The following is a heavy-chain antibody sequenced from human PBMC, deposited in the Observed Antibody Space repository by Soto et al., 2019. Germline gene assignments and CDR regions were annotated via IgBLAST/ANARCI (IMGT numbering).Heavy chain of an antibody. CDR1: GFTFSNAW. CDR2: IKSKTDGGTT. Sequence: GGSLRLSCAASGFTFSNAWMSWVRQAPGKGLEWVGRIKSKTDGGTTDYAAPVKGRFTISRDDSKNTLYLQMNSLKTEDTAVYYCTTERFWGGYYTVDYWGQGTLVTVSS. J-gene: IGHJ4*02. V-gene: IGHV3-15*01. D-gene: IGHD3-3*01. CDR3: TTERFWGGYYTVDY.